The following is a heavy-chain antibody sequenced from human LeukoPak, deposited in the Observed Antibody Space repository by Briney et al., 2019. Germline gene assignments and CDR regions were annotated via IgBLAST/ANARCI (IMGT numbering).Heavy chain of an antibody. V-gene: IGHV3-53*01. CDR2: IYSGGDT. Sequence: GGSLRLSCAVSGCTVTDNYMSWVRQAPGKGLEWVSVIYSGGDTYYADSVKGRFTISRDNSKNTLYLQMNSLRVEDTAVYYCARDPGYDYGYDYWGQGTLVTVSS. CDR1: GCTVTDNY. D-gene: IGHD5-18*01. CDR3: ARDPGYDYGYDY. J-gene: IGHJ4*02.